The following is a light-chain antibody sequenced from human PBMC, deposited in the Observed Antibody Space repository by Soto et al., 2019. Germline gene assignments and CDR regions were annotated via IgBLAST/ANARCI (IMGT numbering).Light chain of an antibody. Sequence: QSVLTQPASVSGSPGQSITISCTGTSSDVGGYNYVSWYQQHPGKAPKLMISEVSNRPSGVSNRFSGSKSGNTASLTISGLQAEDEADYYCSSYTSNRFYVFGTGTRSPS. CDR1: SSDVGGYNY. V-gene: IGLV2-14*01. J-gene: IGLJ1*01. CDR2: EVS. CDR3: SSYTSNRFYV.